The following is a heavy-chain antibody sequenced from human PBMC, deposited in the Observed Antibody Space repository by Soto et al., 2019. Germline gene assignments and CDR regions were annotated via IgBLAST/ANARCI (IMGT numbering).Heavy chain of an antibody. CDR3: AKGGVTGKFDS. J-gene: IGHJ4*02. D-gene: IGHD2-21*02. CDR2: IRGSGGGT. CDR1: EFPFHTFS. Sequence: GGSLILSWASSEFPFHTFSMSLVRPDPGKGLEWVSAIRGSGGGTYFADSVEGRFAVSRDNSKNTLYLQMDSLTADDTAFYYCAKGGVTGKFDSWGQGTLVTVSA. V-gene: IGHV3-23*01.